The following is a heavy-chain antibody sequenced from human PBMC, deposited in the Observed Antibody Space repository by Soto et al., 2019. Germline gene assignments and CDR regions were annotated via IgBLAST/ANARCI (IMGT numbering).Heavy chain of an antibody. CDR2: INPSGGST. V-gene: IGHV1-46*01. Sequence: QVQLVQSGAEVKKPGASVKVSCKASGYTFTSYYIHWVRQAPGQGLAWMGIINPSGGSTSYAQKFQGRVTMTRDTSTSTVYMELSSLRSEDTAVYYCARVRRLGELSIYDAFDIWGQGTMVTVSS. CDR3: ARVRRLGELSIYDAFDI. D-gene: IGHD3-16*02. CDR1: GYTFTSYY. J-gene: IGHJ3*02.